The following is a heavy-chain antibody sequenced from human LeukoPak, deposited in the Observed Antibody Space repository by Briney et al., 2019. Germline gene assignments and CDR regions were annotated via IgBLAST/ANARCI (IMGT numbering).Heavy chain of an antibody. Sequence: ASVKVSCKASGYTFTSYYMHWVRQAPGQGLEWMGIINPSGGSTSYAQKFQGRVTMTRDTSTRTVYIELSSLRSEATAVYYCARASGSYHYYMDVWGKGTTVTVSS. CDR3: ARASGSYHYYMDV. CDR2: INPSGGST. V-gene: IGHV1-46*03. D-gene: IGHD3-10*01. J-gene: IGHJ6*03. CDR1: GYTFTSYY.